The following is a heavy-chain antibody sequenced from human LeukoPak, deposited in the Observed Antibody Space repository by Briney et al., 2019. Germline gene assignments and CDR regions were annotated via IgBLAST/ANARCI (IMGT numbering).Heavy chain of an antibody. CDR3: AKDLDCSSTSCYTPWFDP. Sequence: GGSLRLSCAASGFTFSSYGMHWVRQAPGKGLEWVAVISYDGSNKYYADSVKDRFTISRDNSKNTLYLQMNSPRAEDTAVYYCAKDLDCSSTSCYTPWFDPWGQGTLVTVSS. CDR1: GFTFSSYG. J-gene: IGHJ5*02. CDR2: ISYDGSNK. D-gene: IGHD2-2*02. V-gene: IGHV3-30*18.